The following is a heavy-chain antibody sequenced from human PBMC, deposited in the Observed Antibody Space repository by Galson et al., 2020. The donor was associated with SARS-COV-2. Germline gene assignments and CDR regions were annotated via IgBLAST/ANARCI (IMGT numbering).Heavy chain of an antibody. CDR2: ISSSGSTI. D-gene: IGHD3-3*01. CDR3: GREIPPTLTIVGVVIYSALDI. V-gene: IGHV3-11*01. CDR1: GFPFRYYY. Sequence: GGSLKLSCAASGFPFRYYYMSWIRQAPGKGLEWVSYISSSGSTIYYADSVKGRFTISRDNAKHSLYLQRTSLRAEDPAVYYCGREIPPTLTIVGVVIYSALDIWGQGTTVTVSS. J-gene: IGHJ3*02.